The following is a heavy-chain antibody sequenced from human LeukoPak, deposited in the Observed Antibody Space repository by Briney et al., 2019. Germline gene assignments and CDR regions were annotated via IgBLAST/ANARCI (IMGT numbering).Heavy chain of an antibody. Sequence: SETLSLTCAVSGYSISSGYYWGWIRQPPGKGLEWIGSIYHSGSTYYNPSLKSRVTISVDTSKNQFSLKLSSVTAADTAVYYCASSVTRPYFDYWGQGTLVTVPS. D-gene: IGHD2-21*02. CDR3: ASSVTRPYFDY. J-gene: IGHJ4*02. CDR1: GYSISSGYY. V-gene: IGHV4-38-2*01. CDR2: IYHSGST.